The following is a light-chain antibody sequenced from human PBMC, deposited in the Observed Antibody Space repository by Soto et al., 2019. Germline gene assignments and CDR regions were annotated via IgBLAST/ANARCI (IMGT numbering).Light chain of an antibody. J-gene: IGKJ1*01. V-gene: IGKV3-20*01. CDR1: QSVSSIF. Sequence: PGERATLSFRASQSVSSIFLAWYQQKPGQTPRLLVYGASSRATGIPDSFSGGGSGTDFTLTISRLEPEDFAVYYCQHYGGSLWTFGQGTKVDIK. CDR2: GAS. CDR3: QHYGGSLWT.